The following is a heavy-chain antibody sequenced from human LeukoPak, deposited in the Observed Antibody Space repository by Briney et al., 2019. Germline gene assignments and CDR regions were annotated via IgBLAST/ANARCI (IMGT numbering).Heavy chain of an antibody. CDR2: IYYSGST. V-gene: IGHV4-61*01. CDR3: ARARGLIAWELPLAGAFDI. D-gene: IGHD1-26*01. J-gene: IGHJ3*02. Sequence: SETLSLTCTVSGYSISSGYYWGWIRQPPGKGLEWIGYIYYSGSTNYNPSLKSRVTISVDTSKNQFSLKLSSVTAADTAVYYCARARGLIAWELPLAGAFDIWGQGTMVTVSS. CDR1: GYSISSGYY.